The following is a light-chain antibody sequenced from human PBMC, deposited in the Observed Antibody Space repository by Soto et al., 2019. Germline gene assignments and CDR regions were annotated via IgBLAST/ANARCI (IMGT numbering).Light chain of an antibody. CDR2: SNN. Sequence: QSVLTQPPSAPGTPGQRVTISCSGSRSNIGSNYVYWYQHLPGTAPKLLIHSNNQRPSGVPDRFSGSKSGTSASLAISGLRSEDEADYYCAAWDDRLSALYVFGTGTKVTVL. CDR3: AAWDDRLSALYV. J-gene: IGLJ1*01. V-gene: IGLV1-47*02. CDR1: RSNIGSNY.